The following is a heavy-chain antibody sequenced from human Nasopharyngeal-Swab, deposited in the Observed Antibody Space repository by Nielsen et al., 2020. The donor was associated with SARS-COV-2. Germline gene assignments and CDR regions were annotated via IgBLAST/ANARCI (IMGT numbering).Heavy chain of an antibody. CDR2: VSSTSTYI. V-gene: IGHV3-21*06. J-gene: IGHJ4*02. CDR1: GFTFSSYS. D-gene: IGHD4-23*01. Sequence: GESLKISCAASGFTFSSYSMNWVRQAPGKGPEWVSSVSSTSTYIYYADSVKGRFTISRDNAKNSLYLLLNSLRAEDSAVYYCAREERESGGFDYWGQGTLVTVSS. CDR3: AREERESGGFDY.